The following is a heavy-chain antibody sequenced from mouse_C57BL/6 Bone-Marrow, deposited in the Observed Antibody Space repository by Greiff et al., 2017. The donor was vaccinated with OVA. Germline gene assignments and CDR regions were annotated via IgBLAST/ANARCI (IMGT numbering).Heavy chain of an antibody. J-gene: IGHJ2*01. V-gene: IGHV3-6*01. CDR2: ISYDGSN. D-gene: IGHD2-4*01. Sequence: EVKVEESGPGLVKPSQSLSLTCSVTGYSITSGYYWNWIRQVPGNKLEWMGYISYDGSNNYNPSLKNRISITRDTSKNQFFLKLNSVTTEDTATYYCARLGLRRGYYFDYWGQGTTLTVSS. CDR3: ARLGLRRGYYFDY. CDR1: GYSITSGYY.